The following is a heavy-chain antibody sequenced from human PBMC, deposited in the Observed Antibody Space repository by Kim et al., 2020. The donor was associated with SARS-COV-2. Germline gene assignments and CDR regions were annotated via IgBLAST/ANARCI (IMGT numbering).Heavy chain of an antibody. V-gene: IGHV7-4-1*02. D-gene: IGHD3-10*01. J-gene: IGHJ4*02. CDR2: INTNTGNP. CDR3: ARPPLYYGSGTYYFDN. Sequence: ASVKVSCKASGYSFTTYAMNWVRQAPGQGLEWMGWINTNTGNPTYAQGFTGRFVLSLDTSVNTAYLQIKSLKAEDTAVYYCARPPLYYGSGTYYFDNWGQGTLVTVSS. CDR1: GYSFTTYA.